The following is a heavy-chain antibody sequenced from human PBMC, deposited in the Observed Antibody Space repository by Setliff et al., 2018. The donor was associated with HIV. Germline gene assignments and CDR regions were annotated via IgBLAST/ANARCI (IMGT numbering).Heavy chain of an antibody. CDR1: GGSISSHY. Sequence: SETLSLTCSVSGGSISSHYWNWIRQAPGKGLEWIGTMYFSGNARISPFFKSRVTISVDTSKNQLSLNLTSVTAADTAVYYCAGIIATPGTTWGQGTLVTVSS. J-gene: IGHJ1*01. CDR2: MYFSGNA. V-gene: IGHV4-59*11. D-gene: IGHD6-13*01. CDR3: AGIIATPGTT.